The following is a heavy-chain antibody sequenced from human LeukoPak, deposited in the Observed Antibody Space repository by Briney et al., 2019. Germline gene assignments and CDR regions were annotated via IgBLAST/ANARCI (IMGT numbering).Heavy chain of an antibody. D-gene: IGHD5-24*01. Sequence: GGSLRLSCAASGFTFRSHWMSWVRQAPGKGLQWVASIRQDANEIRYVDSVRGRFTISRDNAENSLYLQMNSLRAEDTAVYYCARLLGMVTTYDIWGQGTMVTVSS. V-gene: IGHV3-7*02. J-gene: IGHJ3*02. CDR1: GFTFRSHW. CDR3: ARLLGMVTTYDI. CDR2: IRQDANEI.